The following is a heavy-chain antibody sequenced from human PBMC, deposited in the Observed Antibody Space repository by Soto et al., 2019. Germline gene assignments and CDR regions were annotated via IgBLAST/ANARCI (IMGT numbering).Heavy chain of an antibody. V-gene: IGHV4-31*03. CDR2: IYYSGNT. Sequence: SETLSLPCTVSGGSISSGGYYWSWVRQNPRRGLEWIGNIYYSGNTYYNPSLKSRLTISVDTSKNQFSLNLSSVTAADTAVYYCARDRLMATAGTASHYFGLDVWGQGTTVTVSS. J-gene: IGHJ6*02. D-gene: IGHD5-18*01. CDR1: GGSISSGGYY. CDR3: ARDRLMATAGTASHYFGLDV.